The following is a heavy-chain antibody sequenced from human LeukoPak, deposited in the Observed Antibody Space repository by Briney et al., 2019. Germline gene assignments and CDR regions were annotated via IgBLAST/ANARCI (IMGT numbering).Heavy chain of an antibody. CDR3: ARVPMVRGVTSREHYYYYYMDV. V-gene: IGHV4-61*01. Sequence: SETLSLTCTVSGYSISSGYYWGWIRQPPGKGLEWIGYIYYSGSTNYNPSLKSRVTISVDTSKNQFSLKLSSVTAADTAVYYCARVPMVRGVTSREHYYYYYMDVWGKGTTVTISS. CDR1: GYSISSGYY. D-gene: IGHD3-10*01. J-gene: IGHJ6*03. CDR2: IYYSGST.